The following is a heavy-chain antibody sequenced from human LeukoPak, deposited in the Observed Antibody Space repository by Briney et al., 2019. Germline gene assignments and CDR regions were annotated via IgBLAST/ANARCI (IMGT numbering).Heavy chain of an antibody. Sequence: PGGSLRLSCAASGFTFSSYSMSWVRQAPGKGLEWVSSISSSSSYIYYADPVKGRFTISRDNAKNSLYLQMNSLRAEDTAVYYCARDSHQIADYWYFDLWGRGTLVTVSS. CDR3: ARDSHQIADYWYFDL. J-gene: IGHJ2*01. V-gene: IGHV3-21*01. CDR1: GFTFSSYS. CDR2: ISSSSSYI.